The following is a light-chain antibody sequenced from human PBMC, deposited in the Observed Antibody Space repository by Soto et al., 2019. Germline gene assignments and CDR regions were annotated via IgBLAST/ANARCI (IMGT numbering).Light chain of an antibody. CDR2: DVS. J-gene: IGLJ1*01. V-gene: IGLV2-14*03. CDR1: ISDVGGYNY. Sequence: QSVLTQPASVSGSPGQSITISCTGTISDVGGYNYVSWYQQHPGKAPKLIIFDVSNRPSGVSNRFSGSKSGYAASLTISGLQAEDEADYYCSSYTSRSAYVFGAGTKVTVL. CDR3: SSYTSRSAYV.